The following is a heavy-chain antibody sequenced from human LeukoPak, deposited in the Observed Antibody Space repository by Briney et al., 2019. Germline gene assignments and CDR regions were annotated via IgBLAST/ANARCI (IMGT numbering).Heavy chain of an antibody. CDR3: AREVVTGASGYYYYMDV. Sequence: SETLSLTCSVSGGSINRSGYYWGWIRQPPGKGLEWIVNIYFSGKTYYNPSLQSRVTISVDTSKNQFSLKVTSVTAADTAVYYCAREVVTGASGYYYYMDVWGKGTTVTVSS. D-gene: IGHD3-9*01. CDR1: GGSINRSGYY. CDR2: IYFSGKT. J-gene: IGHJ6*03. V-gene: IGHV4-39*02.